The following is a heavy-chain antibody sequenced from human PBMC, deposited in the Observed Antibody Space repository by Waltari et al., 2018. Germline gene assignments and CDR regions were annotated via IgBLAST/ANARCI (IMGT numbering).Heavy chain of an antibody. D-gene: IGHD4-17*01. CDR2: INHSGST. CDR1: GGSFSGYY. CDR3: ARAGTTVRAFDI. Sequence: QVQLQQWGAGLLKPSETLSLTCAVYGGSFSGYYWSWIRQPPGKGLEWIGEINHSGSTNYNPSLKSRVTISVDTSKNQFSLKLSSVTAADTAVYYCARAGTTVRAFDIWGQGTMVTVPS. J-gene: IGHJ3*02. V-gene: IGHV4-34*01.